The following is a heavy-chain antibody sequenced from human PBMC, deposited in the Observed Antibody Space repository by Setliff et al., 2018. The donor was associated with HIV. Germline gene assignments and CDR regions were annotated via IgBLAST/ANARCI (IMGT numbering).Heavy chain of an antibody. CDR2: IHYSDVT. J-gene: IGHJ4*02. V-gene: IGHV4-39*07. CDR3: ARTGELVRDFFDY. Sequence: SLTCTVSGASIGSSNYYWAWIRQSPGKGLEWIGNIHYSDVTYYNPSLKSRVSMSVDTSKNQFSLKVSSVTAADTAVYYCARTGELVRDFFDYWGQGTPVTV. CDR1: GASIGSSNYY. D-gene: IGHD6-13*01.